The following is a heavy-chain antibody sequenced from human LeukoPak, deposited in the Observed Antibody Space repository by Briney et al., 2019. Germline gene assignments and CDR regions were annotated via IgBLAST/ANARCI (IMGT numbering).Heavy chain of an antibody. CDR1: GFTLSNFW. J-gene: IGHJ4*02. V-gene: IGHV3-7*01. D-gene: IGHD2-2*02. CDR2: IKQDGSEK. CDR3: ARQVVDSWYTDY. Sequence: PGGSLRLSCAVSGFTLSNFWMAWVRQAPGKGLEWVANIKQDGSEKYYADSVKGRFTISRDNAKNSLYLQMNTLRVEDTAVYYCARQVVDSWYTDYWGQGTLVTVSS.